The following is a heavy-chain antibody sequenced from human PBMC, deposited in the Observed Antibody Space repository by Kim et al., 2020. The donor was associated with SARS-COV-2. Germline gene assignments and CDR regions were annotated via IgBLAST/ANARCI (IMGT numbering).Heavy chain of an antibody. CDR3: ATDRDVGATSKLDY. CDR1: GYTLTELS. J-gene: IGHJ4*02. CDR2: FDPEDGET. D-gene: IGHD1-26*01. V-gene: IGHV1-24*01. Sequence: ASVKVSCKVSGYTLTELSMHWVRQAPGKGLEWMGGFDPEDGETIYAQKFQGRVTMTEDTSTDTAYMELSSLRSEDTAVYYCATDRDVGATSKLDYWGQGTLFPVSP.